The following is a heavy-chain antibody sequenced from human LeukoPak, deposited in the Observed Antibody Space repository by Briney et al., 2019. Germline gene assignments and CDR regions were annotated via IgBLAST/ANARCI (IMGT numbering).Heavy chain of an antibody. V-gene: IGHV3-23*01. Sequence: GGSLRLSCAASGFTFSSSAMSWVRQAPGKGLEWVSNISGSGSGGSTYYADSVKGRFTISRDNSKNTLYLQMNSLRAEDTAVYYCARAVQLERPPPLIGYYYMDVWGKGTTVTVSS. D-gene: IGHD1-1*01. CDR1: GFTFSSSA. J-gene: IGHJ6*03. CDR2: ISGSGSGGST. CDR3: ARAVQLERPPPLIGYYYMDV.